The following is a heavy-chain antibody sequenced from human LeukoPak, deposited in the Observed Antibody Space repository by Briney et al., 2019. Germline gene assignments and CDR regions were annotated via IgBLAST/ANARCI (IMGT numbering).Heavy chain of an antibody. Sequence: WSLRLSCAASGFTFINYWMSWVRQAPGKGLEWVANIKQDGNDKYYVDSVKGRFTISRDNTKNSLHLQMNSLRAEDTAVYYCARGGNYGSFDYWGQATLVIVSS. D-gene: IGHD1-7*01. CDR3: ARGGNYGSFDY. CDR1: GFTFINYW. CDR2: IKQDGNDK. V-gene: IGHV3-7*01. J-gene: IGHJ4*02.